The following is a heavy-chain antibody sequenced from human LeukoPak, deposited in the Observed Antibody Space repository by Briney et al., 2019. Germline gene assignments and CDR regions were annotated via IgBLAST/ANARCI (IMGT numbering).Heavy chain of an antibody. D-gene: IGHD3-22*01. J-gene: IGHJ4*02. CDR3: ARVRGSFDTSGYSPPSYFDD. CDR1: GFTFSDFY. CDR2: ISSGATTL. Sequence: GGSLRLSCTASGFTFSDFYMAWIRRSPGKGLEWLSYISSGATTLFYADSVKGRFTISRDNAKKSLYLQMNTLGVEDTAIYYRARVRGSFDTSGYSPPSYFDDWGQGTLVTVSS. V-gene: IGHV3-11*04.